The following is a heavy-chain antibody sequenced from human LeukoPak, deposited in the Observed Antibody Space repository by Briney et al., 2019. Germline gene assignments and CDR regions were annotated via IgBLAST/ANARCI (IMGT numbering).Heavy chain of an antibody. CDR3: AKDPTTFSVYEIDY. V-gene: IGHV3-30*18. Sequence: GGSLRLSCAASGFTFSSYGMHWVRQDPGEGLEWVAVISYDGSNQYYADSVKGRFTISRDNSKTALYLPMSSLRAEDTAVYYCAKDPTTFSVYEIDYWGQGTLVTVSS. CDR1: GFTFSSYG. J-gene: IGHJ4*02. D-gene: IGHD5/OR15-5a*01. CDR2: ISYDGSNQ.